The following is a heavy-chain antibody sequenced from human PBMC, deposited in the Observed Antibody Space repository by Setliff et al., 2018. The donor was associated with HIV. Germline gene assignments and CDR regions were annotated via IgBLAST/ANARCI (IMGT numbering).Heavy chain of an antibody. D-gene: IGHD4-17*01. J-gene: IGHJ5*02. V-gene: IGHV7-4-1*02. CDR3: ARGLYGDYGGDLNWLDP. CDR2: INANSGSP. Sequence: ASVKVSCKASGYTFTSYGISWVRQAPGQGLEWMGWINANSGSPTYAQAFTGRFLFSVDTAVATAYLQINNLKTEDTAVYFCARGLYGDYGGDLNWLDPWGHGTRVTVSS. CDR1: GYTFTSYG.